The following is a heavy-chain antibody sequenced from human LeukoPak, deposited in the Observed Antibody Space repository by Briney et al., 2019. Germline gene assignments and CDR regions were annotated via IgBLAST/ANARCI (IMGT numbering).Heavy chain of an antibody. Sequence: SETLSLTCTVSGGSISSYYWSWIRQPPRKGLEWTGYIYYSGSTNYNPSLKSRVTISVDTSKNQFSLRLSSVTAADTAVYYCARHVCSSTNCYNYFDYWGQGSLVTVSS. CDR2: IYYSGST. CDR3: ARHVCSSTNCYNYFDY. CDR1: GGSISSYY. D-gene: IGHD2-2*02. V-gene: IGHV4-59*08. J-gene: IGHJ4*02.